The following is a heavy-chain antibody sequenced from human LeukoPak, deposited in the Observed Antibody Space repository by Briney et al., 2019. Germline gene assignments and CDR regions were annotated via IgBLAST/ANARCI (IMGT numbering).Heavy chain of an antibody. Sequence: ASVKVSCKASGGTFSSYAISWVRQAPGQGLEWMGGIIPIFGTANYAQKFQGRVTITADKSTSTAYMELSSLRSEDTAVYYCARGSEKLGGAFDIWGQGTMVTVSS. CDR3: ARGSEKLGGAFDI. V-gene: IGHV1-69*06. CDR1: GGTFSSYA. D-gene: IGHD3-16*01. J-gene: IGHJ3*02. CDR2: IIPIFGTA.